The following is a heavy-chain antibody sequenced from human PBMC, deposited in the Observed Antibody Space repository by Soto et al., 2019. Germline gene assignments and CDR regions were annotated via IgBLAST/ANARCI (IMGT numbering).Heavy chain of an antibody. V-gene: IGHV3-30-3*01. CDR3: ARDRIQKMGPGYYYYYGMDV. D-gene: IGHD2-21*01. J-gene: IGHJ6*02. CDR2: ISYDGSNK. Sequence: GGSLRLSCAASGFTFSSYAMHWVRQAPGKGLEWVAVISYDGSNKYYADSVKGRFTISRDNSKNTLYLQMNSLRAEDTAVYYCARDRIQKMGPGYYYYYGMDVWGQGTTVTVSS. CDR1: GFTFSSYA.